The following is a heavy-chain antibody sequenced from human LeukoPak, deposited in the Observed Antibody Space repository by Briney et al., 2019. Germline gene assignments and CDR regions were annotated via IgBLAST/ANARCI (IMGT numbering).Heavy chain of an antibody. CDR2: IHYTGRT. V-gene: IGHV4-39*07. D-gene: IGHD5-12*01. CDR3: AREPTSGREPTSGQPLDY. J-gene: IGHJ4*02. CDR1: GASINTSNFY. Sequence: SETLSLTCTVSGASINTSNFYWAWIRQHPGKGLESIGNIHYTGRTYSSASLNSRVTISVDTSKNQFSLNLTSVTAADTAVYYCAREPTSGREPTSGQPLDYWGQGTLVTVSS.